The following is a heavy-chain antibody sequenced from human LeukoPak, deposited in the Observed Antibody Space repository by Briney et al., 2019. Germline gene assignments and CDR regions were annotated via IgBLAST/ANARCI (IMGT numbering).Heavy chain of an antibody. CDR1: GGSFSGYS. J-gene: IGHJ4*02. CDR2: INHSGNT. Sequence: PSETLSLTCAVYGGSFSGYSWSWIRQPPGKGLEWIGEINHSGNTNYNPSLKSRVTISGDTSRNQFSLQLTSVTAADTAVYYCARYFDWYFDYWGQGTLVTVSS. V-gene: IGHV4-34*01. CDR3: ARYFDWYFDY. D-gene: IGHD3-9*01.